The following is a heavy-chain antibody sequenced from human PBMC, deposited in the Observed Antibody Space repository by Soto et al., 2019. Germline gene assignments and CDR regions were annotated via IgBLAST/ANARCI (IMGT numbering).Heavy chain of an antibody. D-gene: IGHD2-2*01. J-gene: IGHJ5*02. CDR3: ARVGGIVVVPAANNWFDP. V-gene: IGHV1-69*13. CDR1: GGTFSSYA. Sequence: SVKVSCKASGGTFSSYAISWVRQAPGQGLEWMGGIIPIFGTANYAQKFQGRVTITADESTSTAYMELSSLRSEDTAVYYCARVGGIVVVPAANNWFDPWGQGTLVTVSS. CDR2: IIPIFGTA.